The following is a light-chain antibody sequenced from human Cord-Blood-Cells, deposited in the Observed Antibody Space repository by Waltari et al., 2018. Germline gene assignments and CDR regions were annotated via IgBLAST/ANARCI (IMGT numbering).Light chain of an antibody. V-gene: IGLV1-40*01. CDR2: GNN. Sequence: QSVLTQPPSVSGAPGQRVTISCTGSSSTIGAGYDVPWYQQLPGTAPKLLIYGNNTRPSGDPDRFSGSKSGTSASLAITGLQAEDEADYYCQSYDSSLSGYVFGTGAKVTVL. CDR1: SSTIGAGYD. J-gene: IGLJ1*01. CDR3: QSYDSSLSGYV.